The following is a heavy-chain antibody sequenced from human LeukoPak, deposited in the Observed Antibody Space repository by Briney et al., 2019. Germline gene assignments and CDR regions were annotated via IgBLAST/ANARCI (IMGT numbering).Heavy chain of an antibody. V-gene: IGHV3-9*01. D-gene: IGHD2-2*01. CDR2: ISWNSGSI. J-gene: IGHJ4*02. Sequence: GGSLRLSCAASGFTFDDYAMHWVRQAPGKGLEWVSGISWNSGSIGYADSVKGRFTISRDNAENSLYLQMNSLRAEDTALYYCAKEAAIWGQGTLVTVSS. CDR3: AKEAAI. CDR1: GFTFDDYA.